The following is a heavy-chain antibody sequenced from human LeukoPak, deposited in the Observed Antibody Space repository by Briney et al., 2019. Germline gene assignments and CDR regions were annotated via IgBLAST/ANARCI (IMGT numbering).Heavy chain of an antibody. J-gene: IGHJ2*01. CDR3: VRGAVTTTNWYSDL. CDR2: IKQDGSEK. D-gene: IGHD4-17*01. V-gene: IGHV3-7*03. Sequence: GGSLRLSCAASGFTFSSYWMSWVRQAPGKGLEWVANIKQDGSEKYHVDSVKGRFTISRDNAKNSLYLQMNSLRAEDTAVYFCVRGAVTTTNWYSDLWGRGTLVTVSS. CDR1: GFTFSSYW.